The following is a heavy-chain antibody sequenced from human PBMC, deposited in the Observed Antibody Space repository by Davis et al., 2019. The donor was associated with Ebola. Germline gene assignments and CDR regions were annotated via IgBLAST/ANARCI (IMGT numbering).Heavy chain of an antibody. J-gene: IGHJ3*02. CDR2: ISTYNGNT. Sequence: ASVKVSCKASGYTFTSYGISWVRQAPGQGLEWMGWISTYNGNTNYAQKVQGRITLTTDTSTSTAYMELSLRSDDTAVYYCASRYSGSYYLTAFDIWGQGTMVTVSS. CDR3: ASRYSGSYYLTAFDI. D-gene: IGHD1-26*01. V-gene: IGHV1-18*01. CDR1: GYTFTSYG.